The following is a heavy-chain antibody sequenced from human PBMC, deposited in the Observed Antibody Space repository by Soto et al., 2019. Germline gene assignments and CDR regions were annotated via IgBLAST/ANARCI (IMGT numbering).Heavy chain of an antibody. D-gene: IGHD5-18*01. J-gene: IGHJ5*02. CDR3: ARGVPYSYGYVSWFDP. Sequence: SETLSLTCTVSGGSVGSGSDYWSWIRQPPGKGLEWIGYIYYSGSTNYNPSLKSRVTISVDTSKNQFSLKLSSVTAADTAVYYCARGVPYSYGYVSWFDPWGQGTLVTVSS. V-gene: IGHV4-61*01. CDR1: GGSVGSGSDY. CDR2: IYYSGST.